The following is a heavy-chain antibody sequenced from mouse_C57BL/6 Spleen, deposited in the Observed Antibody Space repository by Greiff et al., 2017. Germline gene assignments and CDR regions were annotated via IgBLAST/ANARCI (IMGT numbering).Heavy chain of an antibody. CDR1: GYTFTSYW. Sequence: VQLQQPGAELVMPGASVKLSCKAPGYTFTSYWMHWVKQRPGQGLEWIGEIDPSDSYTNYNQKFKGKSTLTVDKSSSTAYMQLSSLTSEDSAVYYCASGQLLDFDYWGQGTTLTVSS. J-gene: IGHJ2*01. D-gene: IGHD6-1*01. CDR2: IDPSDSYT. V-gene: IGHV1-69*01. CDR3: ASGQLLDFDY.